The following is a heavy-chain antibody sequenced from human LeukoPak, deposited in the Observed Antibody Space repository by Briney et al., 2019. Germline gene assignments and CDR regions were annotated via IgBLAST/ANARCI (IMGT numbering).Heavy chain of an antibody. Sequence: ASVKVSCKASGYTFTGYYMHWVRQAPGQGLEWMGWINPNSGGTNYAQKFQGRVTMPRDTSISTAYMELSRLRSDDTAVYYCARDDTQLGSYDYWGQGTLVTVSS. V-gene: IGHV1-2*02. D-gene: IGHD3-10*01. J-gene: IGHJ4*02. CDR3: ARDDTQLGSYDY. CDR2: INPNSGGT. CDR1: GYTFTGYY.